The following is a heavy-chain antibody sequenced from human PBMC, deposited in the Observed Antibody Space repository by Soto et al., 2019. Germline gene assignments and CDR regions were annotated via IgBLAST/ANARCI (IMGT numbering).Heavy chain of an antibody. CDR1: GYTFTSYS. CDR3: ARIFWSGYDTGIYYYYGMDV. J-gene: IGHJ6*02. CDR2: MSAYNGKT. D-gene: IGHD3-3*01. V-gene: IGHV1-18*04. Sequence: ASVKVSCKASGYTFTSYSFSGVRQAPGQGLEGMGWMSAYNGKTNYAQKLQGRVTMTPDTSTSTAYMELRSLRSDDRAVYYCARIFWSGYDTGIYYYYGMDVWGQGTTVTVSS.